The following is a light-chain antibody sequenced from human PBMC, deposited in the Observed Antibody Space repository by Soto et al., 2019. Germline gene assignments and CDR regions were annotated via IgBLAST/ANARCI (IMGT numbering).Light chain of an antibody. CDR1: SSDVGDYNY. Sequence: QSVLTQPPSASGSPGQSVTISCTGTSSDVGDYNYVSWYQQHPGKAPKLMIYEVSKRPSGVPDRFSGSKSGNTASLTVSGLQAEYEADYYCSSYAGSNIYVFGSVTKVTVL. CDR3: SSYAGSNIYV. V-gene: IGLV2-8*01. J-gene: IGLJ1*01. CDR2: EVS.